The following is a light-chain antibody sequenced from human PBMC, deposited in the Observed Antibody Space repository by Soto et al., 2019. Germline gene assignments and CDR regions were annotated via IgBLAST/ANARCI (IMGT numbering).Light chain of an antibody. CDR3: QTWGTGIHV. J-gene: IGLJ1*01. Sequence: QSVLTQSPSASASLGPSVKLTCTLSSGHSSYAIAWHQQQPEKGPRYLMKLNSDGSHSRGDGIPDRFSGSSSGAERYLTISSLQSEDEADYYCQTWGTGIHVFGTGTKLTVL. V-gene: IGLV4-69*01. CDR1: SGHSSYA. CDR2: LNSDGSH.